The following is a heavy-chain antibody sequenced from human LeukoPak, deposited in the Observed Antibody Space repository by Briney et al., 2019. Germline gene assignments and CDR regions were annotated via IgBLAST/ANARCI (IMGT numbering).Heavy chain of an antibody. CDR3: ANANNYHYFDY. CDR2: IYYSGST. Sequence: SETLSLTCTVPGDSIISYYWSWIRQPPGKGLEWIGHIYYSGSTYYNPSLKSRVTISVDTSKNQLSLKLTSVTAADTAVYQCANANNYHYFDYWGQGTLVTVSS. CDR1: GDSIISYY. D-gene: IGHD3-16*01. J-gene: IGHJ4*02. V-gene: IGHV4-59*08.